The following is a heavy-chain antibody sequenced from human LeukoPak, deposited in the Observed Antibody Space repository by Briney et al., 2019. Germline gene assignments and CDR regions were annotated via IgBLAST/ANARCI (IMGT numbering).Heavy chain of an antibody. J-gene: IGHJ4*02. CDR1: GYTFTGYY. CDR2: INPNSGGT. D-gene: IGHD6-13*01. V-gene: IGHV1-2*02. CDR3: ARDRLAAAGSSDY. Sequence: GASVKVSCKASGYTFTGYYMHWVRQAPGQGLEWMGWINPNSGGTNYAQKFQGRVTMTRDTSISTAYMELSRLRSDDTAVYYCARDRLAAAGSSDYWGQGTLVTVSS.